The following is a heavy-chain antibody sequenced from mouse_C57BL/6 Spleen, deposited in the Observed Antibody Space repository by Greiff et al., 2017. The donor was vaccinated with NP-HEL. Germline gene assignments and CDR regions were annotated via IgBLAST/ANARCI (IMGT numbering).Heavy chain of an antibody. CDR1: GYAFSSSW. CDR2: IYPGDGDT. D-gene: IGHD1-1*02. J-gene: IGHJ2*01. Sequence: QVQLQQSGPELVKPGASVKISCKASGYAFSSSWMNWVKQRPGKGREWIGRIYPGDGDTTYNGKFKGKATLTADKSSSTAYMQLSSLTSEDSAVYFCAREGGHGFDYWGQGTTLTVSS. CDR3: AREGGHGFDY. V-gene: IGHV1-82*01.